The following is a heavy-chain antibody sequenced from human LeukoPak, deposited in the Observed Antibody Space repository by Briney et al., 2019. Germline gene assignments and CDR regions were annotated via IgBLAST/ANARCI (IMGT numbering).Heavy chain of an antibody. V-gene: IGHV1-46*01. CDR3: ARGPPNWGYDY. CDR2: INPSGGST. J-gene: IGHJ4*02. D-gene: IGHD7-27*01. CDR1: GYTFTSYY. Sequence: ASVKVSCKASGYTFTSYYMHWVRQAPGQGLEWMGIINPSGGSTSYAQKFQGRVTMTRSTSISTAYMELSSLRSDDTAVYYCARGPPNWGYDYWGPGTLVTVSS.